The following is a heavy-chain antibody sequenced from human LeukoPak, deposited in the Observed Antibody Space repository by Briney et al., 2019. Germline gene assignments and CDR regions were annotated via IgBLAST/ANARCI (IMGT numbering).Heavy chain of an antibody. D-gene: IGHD5-18*01. CDR2: IIPILGIA. V-gene: IGHV1-69*04. Sequence: SVKVSCKASGGTFSSYAISWVRQAPGQGLEWMGRIIPILGIANYAQKFQGRVTITADKSTSTAYMELSSLRSEDTAVYYCARDRMDTGTYFDYWGQGTLVTVSS. J-gene: IGHJ4*02. CDR1: GGTFSSYA. CDR3: ARDRMDTGTYFDY.